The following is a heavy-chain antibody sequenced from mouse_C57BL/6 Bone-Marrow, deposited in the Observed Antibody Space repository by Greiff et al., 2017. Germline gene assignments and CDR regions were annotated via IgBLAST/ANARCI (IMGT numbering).Heavy chain of an antibody. D-gene: IGHD4-1*01. J-gene: IGHJ4*01. V-gene: IGHV1-7*01. CDR1: GYTFTSYW. CDR2: INPSSGYT. CDR3: AGGLGRVYYAMDY. Sequence: VQLQQSGAELAKPGASVKLSCKASGYTFTSYWMHWVKQRPGQGLAWIGYINPSSGYTKYNQKFKDKATFTADKSSSTAYMQLSSLTYEDSAVYYCAGGLGRVYYAMDYWGQGTSVTVSS.